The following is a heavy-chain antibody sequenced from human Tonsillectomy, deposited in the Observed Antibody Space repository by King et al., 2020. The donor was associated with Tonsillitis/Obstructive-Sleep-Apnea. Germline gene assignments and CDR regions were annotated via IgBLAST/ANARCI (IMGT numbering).Heavy chain of an antibody. CDR2: MYYSGKN. V-gene: IGHV4-59*01. CDR3: ARALGSGLSDY. Sequence: QLQESGPGLVKPSETLSLTCTVSGGSICGYYWTWIRQPPGKGLEWIGHMYYSGKNDYNPFLKSRVTISLDMSKNQFSLKVNSMTAADTAVYYCARALGSGLSDYWGQGTLVTVSS. CDR1: GGSICGYY. J-gene: IGHJ4*02. D-gene: IGHD2/OR15-2a*01.